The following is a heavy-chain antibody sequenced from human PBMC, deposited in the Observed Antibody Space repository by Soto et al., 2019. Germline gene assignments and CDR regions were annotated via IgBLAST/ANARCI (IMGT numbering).Heavy chain of an antibody. V-gene: IGHV3-30-3*01. CDR3: ARDSLPSISYGMDV. D-gene: IGHD2-21*01. J-gene: IGHJ6*02. CDR1: GFTFSSYA. CDR2: ISYDGSNK. Sequence: QVQLVESGGGVVQPGRSLRLYCAASGFTFSSYAMHWIRQAPGKGLEWVAVISYDGSNKYYADSVKGRFTISRDNSKNTLYLQMNSLRAEDTAVYYCARDSLPSISYGMDVWGQGTTVTVSS.